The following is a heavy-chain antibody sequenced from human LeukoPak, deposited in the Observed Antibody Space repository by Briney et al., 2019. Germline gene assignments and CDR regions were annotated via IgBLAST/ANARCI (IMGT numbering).Heavy chain of an antibody. CDR3: ARGRAGVLRFLEWLTGHNWFDP. J-gene: IGHJ5*02. V-gene: IGHV1-8*01. CDR1: GYTFTSYD. D-gene: IGHD3-3*01. Sequence: ASVKVSCKASGYTFTSYDINWVRQATGQGLEWTGWMNPNSGNTGYAQKFQGRVTMTRNTSISTAYMELSSLRSEDTAVYYCARGRAGVLRFLEWLTGHNWFDPWGQGTLVTVSS. CDR2: MNPNSGNT.